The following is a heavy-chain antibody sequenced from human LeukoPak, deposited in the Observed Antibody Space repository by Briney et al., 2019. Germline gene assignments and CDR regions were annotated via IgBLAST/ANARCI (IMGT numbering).Heavy chain of an antibody. V-gene: IGHV4-39*07. CDR1: GGSISSSSYY. D-gene: IGHD3-22*01. J-gene: IGHJ3*02. Sequence: SETLSLTCTVSGGSISSSSYYWGWIRQPPGKGLEWIGSIYYSGSTYYNPSLKSRVTISVDTSKNQFSLKLSSVTAADTAVYYCARGPYSYDSSGAFDIWGQGIMATVSS. CDR3: ARGPYSYDSSGAFDI. CDR2: IYYSGST.